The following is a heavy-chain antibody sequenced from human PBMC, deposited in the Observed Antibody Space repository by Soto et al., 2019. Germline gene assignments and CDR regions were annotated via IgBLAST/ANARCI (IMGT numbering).Heavy chain of an antibody. CDR3: ARDSYDFWSGYLTGGGMDV. CDR1: GFTLRNYA. CDR2: ISYDGSNK. J-gene: IGHJ6*02. Sequence: QVQLVESGGGVVQPGRSLRLSCAASGFTLRNYAMHWVRQAPGKGLEWVAIISYDGSNKYYVDSVKGRFTISRDNSKNTLYLQMNSLRAEDTAVYYCARDSYDFWSGYLTGGGMDVWGQGTTVTVSS. V-gene: IGHV3-30-3*01. D-gene: IGHD3-3*01.